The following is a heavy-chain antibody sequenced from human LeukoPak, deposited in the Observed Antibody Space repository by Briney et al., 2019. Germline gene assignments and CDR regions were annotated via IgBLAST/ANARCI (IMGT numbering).Heavy chain of an antibody. D-gene: IGHD3-22*01. CDR1: GFTFSSYW. J-gene: IGHJ4*02. CDR3: ARDWASYDSSGYPHY. V-gene: IGHV3-7*01. Sequence: PGGSLRLSCAASGFTFSSYWMSWVRQAPGKGLEWVANIKQDGSEKYYVDSVKGRFTISRDNSKNTLYLQMNSLRAEDTAVYYCARDWASYDSSGYPHYWGQGTLVTVSS. CDR2: IKQDGSEK.